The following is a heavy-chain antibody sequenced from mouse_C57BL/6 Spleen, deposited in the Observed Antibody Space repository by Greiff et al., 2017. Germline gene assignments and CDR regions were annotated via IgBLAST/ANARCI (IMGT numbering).Heavy chain of an antibody. D-gene: IGHD1-1*01. J-gene: IGHJ2*01. CDR2: IDPSDSYT. V-gene: IGHV1-69*01. Sequence: VQLQQPGAELVMPGASVKLSCKASGYTFTSYWMHWVKQRPGQGLEWIGEIDPSDSYTNYNQKFKGKSTLTVDKSSSTAYMQLSSLTSEDSAVYDCARFDYGGTEYFDYWGQGTTLTVSS. CDR3: ARFDYGGTEYFDY. CDR1: GYTFTSYW.